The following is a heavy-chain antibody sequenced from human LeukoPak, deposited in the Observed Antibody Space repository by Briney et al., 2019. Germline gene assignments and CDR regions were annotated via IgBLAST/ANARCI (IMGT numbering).Heavy chain of an antibody. CDR2: IIPLFGTP. Sequence: SVKVSCKASGYTFISYTISWVRQAPGQGLEWMGGIIPLFGTPDYAQKFQDRLTITADKSTSTAYMELSSLRSEDTAVYYCASATLRCSGGSCYEMDVWGKGTTVTVSS. V-gene: IGHV1-69*06. J-gene: IGHJ6*04. D-gene: IGHD2-15*01. CDR1: GYTFISYT. CDR3: ASATLRCSGGSCYEMDV.